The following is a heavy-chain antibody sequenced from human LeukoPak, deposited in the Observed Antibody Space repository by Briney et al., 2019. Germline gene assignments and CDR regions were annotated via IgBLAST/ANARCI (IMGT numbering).Heavy chain of an antibody. CDR1: GYTFSGYY. CDR3: ALIGDHAWFDP. Sequence: EASVKVSCKASGYTFSGYYIFWVRRAPGQGLEGMGWINPNSGGTNYAPEFQGRLTMTRDTSITTAYMELSTLRSDDTAVYYCALIGDHAWFDPWGQGTLVTVSS. CDR2: INPNSGGT. D-gene: IGHD3-10*01. V-gene: IGHV1-2*02. J-gene: IGHJ5*02.